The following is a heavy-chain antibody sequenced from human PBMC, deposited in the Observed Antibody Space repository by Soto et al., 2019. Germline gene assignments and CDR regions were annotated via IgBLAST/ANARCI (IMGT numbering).Heavy chain of an antibody. D-gene: IGHD5-18*01. J-gene: IGHJ4*02. Sequence: GASVKVSCKVSGYTLTELSIHWVRQAPGKGLEWMGGFDPEDGETIYAQKFQGRVTMTEDTSTDTAYMELSSLRSEDTAVYYCATVSGYSRLYYFDYWGQGTLVTVSS. CDR2: FDPEDGET. CDR3: ATVSGYSRLYYFDY. V-gene: IGHV1-24*01. CDR1: GYTLTELS.